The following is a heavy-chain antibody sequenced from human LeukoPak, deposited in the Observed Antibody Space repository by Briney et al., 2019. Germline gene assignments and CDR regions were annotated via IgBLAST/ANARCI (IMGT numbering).Heavy chain of an antibody. CDR2: IYHSGTT. D-gene: IGHD6-6*01. CDR1: GGSISGGNYY. J-gene: IGHJ6*03. Sequence: SETLSLTCTVFGGSISGGNYYWSWVRQAPGKGLEWIGYIYHSGTTFYNPSLKSRVTMSVDTSKNQFSLKLSSVTAADTAVYYCARDGIAARRRDYYYYMDVWGKGTTVTVSS. CDR3: ARDGIAARRRDYYYYMDV. V-gene: IGHV4-30-2*01.